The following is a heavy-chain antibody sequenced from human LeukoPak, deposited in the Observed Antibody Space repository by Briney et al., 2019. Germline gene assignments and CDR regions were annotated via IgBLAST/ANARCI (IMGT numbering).Heavy chain of an antibody. Sequence: PGGSLRLSCAASGFTFSRYWMSWVRQAPGKGLEWVANIEQDGSEKYYVDSVKGRFTISRDNAKISLYLQMNSLRAEDTAIYYCARSAGSSGWYEGYYFDYWGQGTLVTVSS. CDR1: GFTFSRYW. V-gene: IGHV3-7*01. CDR2: IEQDGSEK. D-gene: IGHD6-13*01. CDR3: ARSAGSSGWYEGYYFDY. J-gene: IGHJ4*02.